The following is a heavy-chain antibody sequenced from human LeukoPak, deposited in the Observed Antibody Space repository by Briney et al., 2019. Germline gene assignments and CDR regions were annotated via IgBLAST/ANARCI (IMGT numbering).Heavy chain of an antibody. Sequence: PGGSLRLSCAASGFTSSSYGMHWVRQAPGKGLEWVAVIWYDGSNKYYADSVKGRFTISRDNSKNTLYLQMNSLRAEDTAVYYCARDVGLEVRENYIDYWGQGTLVTVSS. CDR2: IWYDGSNK. D-gene: IGHD3-10*01. CDR1: GFTSSSYG. J-gene: IGHJ4*02. CDR3: ARDVGLEVRENYIDY. V-gene: IGHV3-33*01.